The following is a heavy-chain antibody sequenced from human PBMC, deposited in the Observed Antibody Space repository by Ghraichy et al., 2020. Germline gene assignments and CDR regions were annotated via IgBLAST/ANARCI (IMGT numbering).Heavy chain of an antibody. V-gene: IGHV5-51*01. J-gene: IGHJ4*02. CDR2: IYPGDSDT. CDR1: GYSFTSYW. Sequence: GESLNISCKGSGYSFTSYWIGWVRQMPGKGLEWMGIIYPGDSDTRYSPSFQGQVTISADKSINPAYLQWSRLKASDTAMYYCARMWVYGQVRAPYDYWGQGTLVTVSS. CDR3: ARMWVYGQVRAPYDY. D-gene: IGHD4-17*01.